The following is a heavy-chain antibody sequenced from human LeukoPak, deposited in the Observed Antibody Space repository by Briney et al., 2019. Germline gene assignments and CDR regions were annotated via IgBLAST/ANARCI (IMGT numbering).Heavy chain of an antibody. V-gene: IGHV4-30-4*01. J-gene: IGHJ4*02. CDR1: GGSIRSGDYF. CDR2: IHHSGIT. D-gene: IGHD3-10*01. Sequence: SETLSLTCTVSGGSIRSGDYFWSWIRQAPEKGLQWIGYIHHSGITNYNASLKSRVTTAVDTSKNQFSLKLTSVSAADTAVYYCAGEAPATPGSYVDYWGQGTPVTVSS. CDR3: AGEAPATPGSYVDY.